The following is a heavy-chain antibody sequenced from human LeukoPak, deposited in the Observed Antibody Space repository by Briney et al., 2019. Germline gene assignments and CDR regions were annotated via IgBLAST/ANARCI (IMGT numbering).Heavy chain of an antibody. CDR1: GYTFTGYY. D-gene: IGHD6-13*01. CDR3: ARGIAAAGEYYFDY. V-gene: IGHV1-2*02. J-gene: IGHJ4*02. CDR2: INPNSGGT. Sequence: ASVKVSCKASGYTFTGYYMHWVRQAPGQGLEWMGWINPNSGGTNYAQKFQGRVTMTRDTSISTAYMELSRLRSDDTAVYYCARGIAAAGEYYFDYWGQGTLVTVSS.